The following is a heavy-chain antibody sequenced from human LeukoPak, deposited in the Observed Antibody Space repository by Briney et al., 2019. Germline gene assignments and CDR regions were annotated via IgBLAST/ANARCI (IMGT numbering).Heavy chain of an antibody. V-gene: IGHV3-33*01. D-gene: IGHD6-25*01. CDR1: GFTVTLSSYG. J-gene: IGHJ4*02. CDR2: ISYEGSLK. CDR3: AGGTGGGY. Sequence: GGSLRLSCAASGFTVTLSSYGMHWVRQAPGKGLEWVAVISYEGSLKYYADSVKGRFTISRDTSKNMLYLQMNSLRAEDTAVYYCAGGTGGGYWGQGTLVTVSS.